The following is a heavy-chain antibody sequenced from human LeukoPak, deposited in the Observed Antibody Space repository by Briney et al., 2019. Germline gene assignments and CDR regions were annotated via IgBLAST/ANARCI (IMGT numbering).Heavy chain of an antibody. D-gene: IGHD3-10*01. V-gene: IGHV4-34*01. Sequence: SETLSLTCAVYGGSFSGYYWSWIRQPPGKGLEWIGEINHSGSTNYNPSLKSRVTISVDTSKNQFSLKLGSVTAADTAVYYCARGKDYYGSVLDYWGQGTLVTVSS. CDR2: INHSGST. CDR3: ARGKDYYGSVLDY. CDR1: GGSFSGYY. J-gene: IGHJ4*02.